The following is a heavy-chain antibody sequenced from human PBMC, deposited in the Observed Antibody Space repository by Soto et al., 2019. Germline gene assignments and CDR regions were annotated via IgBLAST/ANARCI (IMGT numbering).Heavy chain of an antibody. CDR3: AKGTRSGALRPFDF. CDR1: GFTFSTYA. Sequence: PGGSLRLSCAASGFTFSTYAMNWVRQAPGKGLEWVALISYDGSNKYYADSVKGRFTISRDDSKNTLHLQMDSLRAEDTAVYYCAKGTRSGALRPFDFWGQGTLVTVSS. CDR2: ISYDGSNK. V-gene: IGHV3-30-3*01. J-gene: IGHJ4*02. D-gene: IGHD1-26*01.